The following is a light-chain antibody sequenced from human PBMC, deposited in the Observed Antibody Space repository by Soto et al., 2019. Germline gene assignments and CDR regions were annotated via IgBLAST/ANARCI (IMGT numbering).Light chain of an antibody. J-gene: IGKJ1*01. CDR2: SAS. V-gene: IGKV3-15*01. Sequence: MTREQATRSVTIGGRATLSCRASQSISDTLAWYQQKPGQAPRLLIYSASRGATGFPARFSGSGSGTDFTLTISSLQSEDFAVYYCQQYNNWACTFGQGTKVDI. CDR1: QSISDT. CDR3: QQYNNWACT.